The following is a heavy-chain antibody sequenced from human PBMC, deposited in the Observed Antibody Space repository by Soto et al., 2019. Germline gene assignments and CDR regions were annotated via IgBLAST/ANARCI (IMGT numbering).Heavy chain of an antibody. CDR2: IYYSGST. Sequence: QVQLQESGPGLVKPSETLSLTCTVSGGSISSYYWSWIRQPPGKGLEWIGHIYYSGSTNYNPSLKSRVTISVDTSKNQFSLKLSSVTAADTAVYYCARDGYTVTPNYYHGMDVWGQGTTVTVSS. J-gene: IGHJ6*02. D-gene: IGHD4-4*01. CDR1: GGSISSYY. V-gene: IGHV4-59*01. CDR3: ARDGYTVTPNYYHGMDV.